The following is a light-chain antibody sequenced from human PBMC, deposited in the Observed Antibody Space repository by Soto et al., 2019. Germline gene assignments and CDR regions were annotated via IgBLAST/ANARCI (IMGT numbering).Light chain of an antibody. Sequence: QSALTQPASVSGSPGQSITISCTGTSSDVGGYNYVSWYQQHPGKAPKLMIYDVSNRPSGVYNRFSGSKSGNTASLTISGLQAEDEADYYCSSYTSNSTYVFGTGTKVTVL. J-gene: IGLJ1*01. CDR3: SSYTSNSTYV. V-gene: IGLV2-14*01. CDR2: DVS. CDR1: SSDVGGYNY.